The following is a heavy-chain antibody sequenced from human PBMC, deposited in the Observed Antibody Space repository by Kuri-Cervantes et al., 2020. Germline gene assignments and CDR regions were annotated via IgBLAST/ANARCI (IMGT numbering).Heavy chain of an antibody. CDR2: IYYSGST. J-gene: IGHJ1*01. Sequence: SETLSLTCTVSGGSISSSSYYWGWIRQPPGKGLEWIGSIYYSGSTYYNPSLKSRVTISVDTSKNQFSLKLSSVTAADTAVYYCARHNSGWYGYFQHWGQGTLVTVSS. D-gene: IGHD6-19*01. V-gene: IGHV4-39*01. CDR1: GGSISSSSYY. CDR3: ARHNSGWYGYFQH.